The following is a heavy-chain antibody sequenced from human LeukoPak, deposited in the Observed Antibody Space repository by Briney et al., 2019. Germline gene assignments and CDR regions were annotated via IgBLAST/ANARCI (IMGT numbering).Heavy chain of an antibody. CDR2: ISTYNSNT. J-gene: IGHJ6*02. Sequence: GASVKVSCKASGYTFTSYGISWVRQAPGQGLEWVGWISTYNSNTNYAHNLQGRVTMTTDTSTSTAYRVLRSDRSDDTGVYYCGRGGAPRYYGMGVWGQGTTVTVSS. D-gene: IGHD3-16*01. CDR1: GYTFTSYG. V-gene: IGHV1-18*01. CDR3: GRGGAPRYYGMGV.